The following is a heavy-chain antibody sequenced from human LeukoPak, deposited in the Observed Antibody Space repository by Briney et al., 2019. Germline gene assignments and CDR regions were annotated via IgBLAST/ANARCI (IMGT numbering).Heavy chain of an antibody. CDR1: GFTFSTYA. CDR2: ISGSGGST. Sequence: GGSLRLSCAASGFTFSTYAMNWVRQAPGKGLEWVSTISGSGGSTYYADSVKGRFTISRDNSENTLYLQMNSLKTEDTAVYYCVRGPSGSYTWGQGILVTVSS. CDR3: VRGPSGSYT. J-gene: IGHJ4*02. D-gene: IGHD1-26*01. V-gene: IGHV3-23*01.